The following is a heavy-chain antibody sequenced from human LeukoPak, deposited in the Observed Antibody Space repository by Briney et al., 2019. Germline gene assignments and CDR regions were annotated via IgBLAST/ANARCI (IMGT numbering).Heavy chain of an antibody. V-gene: IGHV3-30*02. CDR3: ANRLYGTYYFDS. CDR1: GFTFSSYG. CDR2: IRYDGSNK. D-gene: IGHD1-14*01. J-gene: IGHJ4*02. Sequence: GGSLRLSCAASGFTFSSYGMHWVRQAPGKGLEWVAFIRYDGSNKYYADSVKGRFTISRDNSKSTLYLQMNSLKAEDTAVYYCANRLYGTYYFDSWGQGTLVTVSS.